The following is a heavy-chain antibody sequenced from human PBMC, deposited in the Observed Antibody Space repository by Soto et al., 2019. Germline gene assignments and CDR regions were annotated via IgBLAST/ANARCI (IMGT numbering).Heavy chain of an antibody. CDR2: INHSGST. D-gene: IGHD3-10*01. CDR3: ARSWFGEVIGY. Sequence: PSETLSLTCTVSGGSISSGGYYWSWIRQHPGKGLEWIGYINHSGSTNYNPSLKSRVTISVDTSKNQFSLKLSSVTAADTAVYYCARSWFGEVIGYWGQGTLVTVSS. CDR1: GGSISSGGYY. V-gene: IGHV4-31*03. J-gene: IGHJ4*02.